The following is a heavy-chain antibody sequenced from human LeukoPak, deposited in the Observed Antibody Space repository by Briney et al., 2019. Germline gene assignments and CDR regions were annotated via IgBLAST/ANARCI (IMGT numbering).Heavy chain of an antibody. CDR3: ARGSGIGEQVDY. J-gene: IGHJ4*02. D-gene: IGHD2/OR15-2a*01. CDR2: INPNSGGT. CDR1: GYTFTGYY. Sequence: ASVRVSCKASGYTFTGYYMHWVRQAPGQGLEWMGWINPNSGGTDYAQKFQGRVTMTRDTSISTAYMELSRLRSDDTAVYYCARGSGIGEQVDYWGQGTLVTVSS. V-gene: IGHV1-2*02.